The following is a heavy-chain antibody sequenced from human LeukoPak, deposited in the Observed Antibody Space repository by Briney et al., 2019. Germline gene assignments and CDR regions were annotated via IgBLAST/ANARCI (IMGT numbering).Heavy chain of an antibody. CDR3: ARYSNYVPYFDY. D-gene: IGHD4-11*01. CDR1: GGSISSYY. J-gene: IGHJ4*02. V-gene: IGHV4-59*01. Sequence: SETLSLTCTVSGGSISSYYWSWIRQPPGKGLEWIGYIYYSGSTNYNPSLKSRVTISVDTSKSQFSLKLSSVTAADTAVYYCARYSNYVPYFDYWGQGTLVTVSS. CDR2: IYYSGST.